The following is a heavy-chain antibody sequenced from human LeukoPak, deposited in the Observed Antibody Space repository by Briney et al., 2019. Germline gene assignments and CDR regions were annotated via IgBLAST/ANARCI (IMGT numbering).Heavy chain of an antibody. V-gene: IGHV3-21*01. CDR3: ARGSPVKPSSRSWYDLNDFDY. CDR1: GFTFSSYS. D-gene: IGHD6-13*01. J-gene: IGHJ4*02. CDR2: ISSSSSYI. Sequence: GGSLRLSCAASGFTFSSYSMNWVRQAPGKGLEWVSSISSSSSYIYYADSVKGRFTISRDNAKNSLYLQMNSLRAEDTAVYYCARGSPVKPSSRSWYDLNDFDYWGQGTLVTVSS.